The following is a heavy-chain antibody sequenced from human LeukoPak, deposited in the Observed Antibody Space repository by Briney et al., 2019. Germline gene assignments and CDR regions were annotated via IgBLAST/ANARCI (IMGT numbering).Heavy chain of an antibody. Sequence: PGGSLRLSCAASGFTFSRFWMRWVRQAPGKGREWVANIKQDGSEKYYVDSVKGRFIISRDNAKNSLHLQMSSLRAEDTAIYYCASASPAGDYWGQGTQVTVSS. D-gene: IGHD2-2*01. CDR1: GFTFSRFW. CDR3: ASASPAGDY. CDR2: IKQDGSEK. J-gene: IGHJ4*02. V-gene: IGHV3-7*01.